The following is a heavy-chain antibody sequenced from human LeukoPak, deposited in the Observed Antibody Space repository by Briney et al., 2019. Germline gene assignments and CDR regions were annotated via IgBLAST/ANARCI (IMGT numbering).Heavy chain of an antibody. D-gene: IGHD1-26*01. CDR2: ISWNSGSI. J-gene: IGHJ3*02. Sequence: GGSLRLSCAASGFIFDDHGMHWVRQAPGKGLEWVSGISWNSGSIGYADSVKGRFTISRDNAKNSLYLQMNSLRAEDMALYYCAKRVGATPFNAFDIWGQGTMVTVSS. CDR1: GFIFDDHG. V-gene: IGHV3-9*03. CDR3: AKRVGATPFNAFDI.